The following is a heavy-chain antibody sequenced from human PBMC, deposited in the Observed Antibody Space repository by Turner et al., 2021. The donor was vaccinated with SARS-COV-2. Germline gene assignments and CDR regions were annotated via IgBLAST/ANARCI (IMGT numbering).Heavy chain of an antibody. Sequence: VQLVESGGGVVQPGRSLRLSCAASGFTFSTYAMHWVRQAPGKGLEWVAVIWYDGSNKFYVDSVKGRFTISRDNSKNTLYLQMNSLRAEDTAVYYCARDYSSSSYLVSWFDPWGQGTLVTVSS. V-gene: IGHV3-33*01. CDR1: GFTFSTYA. D-gene: IGHD6-6*01. CDR2: IWYDGSNK. J-gene: IGHJ5*02. CDR3: ARDYSSSSYLVSWFDP.